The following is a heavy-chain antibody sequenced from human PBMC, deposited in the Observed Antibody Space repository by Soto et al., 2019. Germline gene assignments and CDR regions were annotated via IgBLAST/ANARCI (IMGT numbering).Heavy chain of an antibody. Sequence: EVQLVESGGDLVQPGGSLRLSCAASGFTCTGHWMHWVRQVPGKGLVWVARINTEGDSTNYADSVKGRFTISRDSATNTVYLQMNGLGVDDTSVYFCARETGYCSTTSCYRRAFDTWGQGTMVTVSS. D-gene: IGHD2-2*01. V-gene: IGHV3-74*01. CDR3: ARETGYCSTTSCYRRAFDT. CDR1: GFTCTGHW. J-gene: IGHJ3*02. CDR2: INTEGDST.